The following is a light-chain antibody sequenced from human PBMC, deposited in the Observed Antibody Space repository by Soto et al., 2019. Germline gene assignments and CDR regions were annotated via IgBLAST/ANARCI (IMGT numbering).Light chain of an antibody. J-gene: IGKJ1*01. V-gene: IGKV3-15*01. Sequence: EIVMTQSPATLSVSPGERATLSCRASQSISNYLAWYQQKPGQAPRLLIYVASIRAAGVPARFSGSGSGTEFTLTISGLHSEDFALYYCQQYADWPPLTFGQGTKVDIK. CDR2: VAS. CDR3: QQYADWPPLT. CDR1: QSISNY.